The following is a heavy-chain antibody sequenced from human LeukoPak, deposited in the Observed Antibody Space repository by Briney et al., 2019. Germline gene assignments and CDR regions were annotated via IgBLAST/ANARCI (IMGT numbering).Heavy chain of an antibody. D-gene: IGHD6-19*01. CDR1: GGSISSSSYY. V-gene: IGHV4-39*01. Sequence: PSETLSLTCTVSGGSISSSSYYWVWIRQPPGTGLEWIGSMYYGGSTYYNPSLESRVTVSIDTSKNQFSLKLSSVTAADTAVYYCARLGWQWLVYAFDIWGQGTMVTVSS. CDR2: MYYGGST. CDR3: ARLGWQWLVYAFDI. J-gene: IGHJ3*02.